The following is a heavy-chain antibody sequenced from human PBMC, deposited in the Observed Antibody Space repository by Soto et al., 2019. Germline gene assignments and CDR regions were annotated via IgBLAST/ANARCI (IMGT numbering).Heavy chain of an antibody. Sequence: QTPSLTCAISGDSASSNSAAWDWIRQFPSRGLEWLGRTYYRSKWYNDYAVSVKSRITIDPDTPKNQFSLQLNSVTPEDTAVYYCARAMDGSRGMDVWGQGATVTVS. CDR1: GDSASSNSAA. V-gene: IGHV6-1*01. J-gene: IGHJ6*02. CDR3: ARAMDGSRGMDV. CDR2: TYYRSKWYN. D-gene: IGHD3-10*01.